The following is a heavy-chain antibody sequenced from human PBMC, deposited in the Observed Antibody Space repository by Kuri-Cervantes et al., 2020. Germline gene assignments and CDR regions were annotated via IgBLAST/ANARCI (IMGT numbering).Heavy chain of an antibody. CDR3: ARDLGTAGVVT. CDR1: GGSISSYY. V-gene: IGHV4-59*13. J-gene: IGHJ5*02. CDR2: IYYSGST. D-gene: IGHD6-13*01. Sequence: SETLSLTCTVSGGSISSYYWSWIRQPPGKGLEWIGYIYYSGSTNYNPSLKSRVTISVDTPKNQFSLKLSSVTAADTAVYYCARDLGTAGVVTWGQGTLVTVSS.